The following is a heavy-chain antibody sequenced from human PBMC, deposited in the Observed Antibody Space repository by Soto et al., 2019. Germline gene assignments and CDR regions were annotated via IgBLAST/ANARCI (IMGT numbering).Heavy chain of an antibody. CDR1: GFTFSSYS. D-gene: IGHD2-15*01. Sequence: EVQLVESGGGLVKPGGSLRLSCAASGFTFSSYSMNWVRQAPGKGLEWVSSISSSSSYIYYADSVKGRFTISRDNAKNSPYLQKISRRAEDTAVYYCATVGGYYYYYMDVWGKGTTVTVSS. CDR3: ATVGGYYYYYMDV. J-gene: IGHJ6*03. V-gene: IGHV3-21*01. CDR2: ISSSSSYI.